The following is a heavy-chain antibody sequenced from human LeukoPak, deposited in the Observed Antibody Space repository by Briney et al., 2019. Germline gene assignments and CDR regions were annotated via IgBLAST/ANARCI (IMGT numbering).Heavy chain of an antibody. J-gene: IGHJ3*02. D-gene: IGHD5-18*01. CDR1: GGSISSYY. CDR3: ARALRDSYGHAFDI. CDR2: IYYSGST. Sequence: KPSETLSLTCTVSGGSISSYYWTWIRQPPGKGLEWIGYIYYSGSTNYNPSLKSRATISIDTSKNQFALKLSSVTAADTAVYCCARALRDSYGHAFDIWGQGTMVTVSS. V-gene: IGHV4-59*01.